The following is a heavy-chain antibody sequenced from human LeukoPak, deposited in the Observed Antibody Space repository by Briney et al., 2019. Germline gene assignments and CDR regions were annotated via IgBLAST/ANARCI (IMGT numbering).Heavy chain of an antibody. J-gene: IGHJ4*02. CDR3: ARGGYYYDSSGYYSPFDY. V-gene: IGHV4-59*01. D-gene: IGHD3-22*01. CDR2: IYYSGST. CDR1: GGSFSGYY. Sequence: SETLSLTCAVYGGSFSGYYWSWIRQPPGKGLEWIGYIYYSGSTNYNPSLKSRVTISVDTSKNQFSLKLSSVTAADTAVYYCARGGYYYDSSGYYSPFDYWGQGTLVTVSS.